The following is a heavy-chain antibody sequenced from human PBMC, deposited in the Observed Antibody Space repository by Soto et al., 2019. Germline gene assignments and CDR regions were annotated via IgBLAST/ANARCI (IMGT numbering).Heavy chain of an antibody. D-gene: IGHD3-22*01. Sequence: EVQLLESGGGLVQPGGSLRLSCAASGFTFSSYAMSWVRQAPGKGLEWVSAISGSGGSTYYADSVKGRFTISRDNSKNTLYLQMNSLRAEDTTVYYCEKELHSGYSYSYYGMDVWGQGTTVTVSS. V-gene: IGHV3-23*01. CDR2: ISGSGGST. CDR3: EKELHSGYSYSYYGMDV. CDR1: GFTFSSYA. J-gene: IGHJ6*02.